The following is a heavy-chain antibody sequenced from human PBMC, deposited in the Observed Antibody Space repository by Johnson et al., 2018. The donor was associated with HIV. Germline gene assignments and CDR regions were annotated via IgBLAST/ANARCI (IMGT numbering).Heavy chain of an antibody. CDR1: GFSVSSNY. CDR2: ISGSGGST. CDR3: AKYCSSTSCYGAFDI. V-gene: IGHV3-23*04. Sequence: VQLVESGGGLIQPGGSLRLSCAASGFSVSSNYMSWVRQAPGKGLEWVSAISGSGGSTYYADSVKGRFTISRDNSKNTLYLQMNSLRAEDTAVYYCAKYCSSTSCYGAFDIWGQGTMVTVSS. D-gene: IGHD2-2*01. J-gene: IGHJ3*02.